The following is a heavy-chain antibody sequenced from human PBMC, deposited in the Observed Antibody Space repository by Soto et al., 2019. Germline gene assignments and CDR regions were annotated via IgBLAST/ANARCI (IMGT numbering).Heavy chain of an antibody. Sequence: SGPTLVNPTQTLTLTCTFSGFYLSTGGVGVVWIRQPPGKALEWLALIYWDDDKRYSPSLRSRLTITKDISKHQVVPTMTNIDPVDTATYYCARLNSGRYYFDYWGQGALVTVSS. CDR3: ARLNSGRYYFDY. CDR2: IYWDDDK. J-gene: IGHJ4*02. D-gene: IGHD1-26*01. V-gene: IGHV2-5*02. CDR1: GFYLSTGGVG.